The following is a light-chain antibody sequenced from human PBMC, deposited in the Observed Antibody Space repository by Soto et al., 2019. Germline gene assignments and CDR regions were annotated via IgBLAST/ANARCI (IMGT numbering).Light chain of an antibody. J-gene: IGKJ1*01. CDR3: QQSYGSLTWT. Sequence: DIQMTQSPSSLSASVGDRVTITCRASQYIASHLNWYQQKPGKAPKLLIHGASSLQSGVPSRFSGSGSGTDFTLTINSLQPEDFATYYCQQSYGSLTWTFGQGTKVDIK. CDR2: GAS. V-gene: IGKV1-39*01. CDR1: QYIASH.